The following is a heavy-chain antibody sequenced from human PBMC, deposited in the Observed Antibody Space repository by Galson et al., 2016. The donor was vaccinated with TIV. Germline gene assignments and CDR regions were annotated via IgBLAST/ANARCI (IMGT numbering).Heavy chain of an antibody. CDR3: ARDVRGTWTNMDQ. J-gene: IGHJ4*02. CDR2: IGTYNGDR. CDR1: GYTFTHYG. D-gene: IGHD1/OR15-1a*01. Sequence: QSGAEVKKPGASVKVSCKASGYTFTHYGISWVRQAPGQGLEWMGWIGTYNGDRRYAQKFQDRVTMTTDTSTSTAYLEVRSLRSDDTAVYYCARDVRGTWTNMDQWGQGTLVTVSS. V-gene: IGHV1-18*01.